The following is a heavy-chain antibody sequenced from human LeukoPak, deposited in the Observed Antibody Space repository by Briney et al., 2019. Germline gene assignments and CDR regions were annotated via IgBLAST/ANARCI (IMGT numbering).Heavy chain of an antibody. D-gene: IGHD1-26*01. CDR1: AYTFMYYG. J-gene: IGHJ4*02. Sequence: ASVTVSFTSSAYTFMYYGINWVRQSHGQGLEWMGWISIYSGNAKYAPKSQGRVTMTRDTSTNTAYMELGSLRSDDTAVYYCAGGRSGGTTCARNPTSTYYLDYWGQGTLVTVSS. CDR2: ISIYSGNA. V-gene: IGHV1-18*01. CDR3: AGGRSGGTTCARNPTSTYYLDY.